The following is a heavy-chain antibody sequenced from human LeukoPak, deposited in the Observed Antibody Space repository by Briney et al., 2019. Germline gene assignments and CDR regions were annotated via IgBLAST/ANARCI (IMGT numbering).Heavy chain of an antibody. Sequence: LKVSCKASGFTFARSAVQWVRQARGQRPEWIGWIVIANGNTNYAQKFQERLTITRDMSTSTAYMELSSLRSEDTAVYYCAAEDDFLTGYYDFDYWGQGTVVTVSS. CDR2: IVIANGNT. D-gene: IGHD3-9*01. CDR1: GFTFARSA. CDR3: AAEDDFLTGYYDFDY. V-gene: IGHV1-58*01. J-gene: IGHJ4*02.